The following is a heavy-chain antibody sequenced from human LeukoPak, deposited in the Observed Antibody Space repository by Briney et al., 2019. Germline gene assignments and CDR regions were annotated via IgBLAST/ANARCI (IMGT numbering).Heavy chain of an antibody. CDR3: ARVGGNPYGGYPEGVDY. CDR1: GNYW. D-gene: IGHD5-12*01. CDR2: ISYDRSNK. V-gene: IGHV3-30*03. Sequence: PGGSLRLSCAASGNYWMHWVRQAPGKGLEWVAVISYDRSNKYYADSVKGRFTISRDNSKNTLYLQMNSLRAEDTAVYYCARVGGNPYGGYPEGVDYWGQGTLVTVSS. J-gene: IGHJ4*02.